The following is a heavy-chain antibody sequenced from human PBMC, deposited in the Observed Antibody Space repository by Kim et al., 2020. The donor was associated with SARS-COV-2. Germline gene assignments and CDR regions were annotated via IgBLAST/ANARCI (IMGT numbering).Heavy chain of an antibody. J-gene: IGHJ4*02. CDR2: INHSGST. D-gene: IGHD3-22*01. CDR1: GGSFSGYY. CDR3: ARGRTYYYDSSGYYSYYFDY. V-gene: IGHV4-34*01. Sequence: SETLSLTCAVYGGSFSGYYWSWIRQPPGKGLEWIGEINHSGSTNYKPSLKSRVTISVDTSKNQFSLKLSSVTAADTAVYYCARGRTYYYDSSGYYSYYFDYWGQGTLVTVSS.